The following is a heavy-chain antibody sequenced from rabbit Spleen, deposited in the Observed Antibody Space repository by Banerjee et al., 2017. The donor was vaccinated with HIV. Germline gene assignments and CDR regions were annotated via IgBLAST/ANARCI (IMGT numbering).Heavy chain of an antibody. D-gene: IGHD4-2*01. J-gene: IGHJ4*01. V-gene: IGHV1S40*01. CDR3: ARDAAGREDFNL. CDR1: GLDFSSSYW. CDR2: IDVARTGNT. Sequence: QSLEESGGDLVKPGASLTLTCKASGLDFSSSYWICWVRQAPGKGLEWIACIDVARTGNTYYTNWAKGRFTISKTSSTTVTLQMTSLTAADTATYFCARDAAGREDFNLWGPGTLVTVS.